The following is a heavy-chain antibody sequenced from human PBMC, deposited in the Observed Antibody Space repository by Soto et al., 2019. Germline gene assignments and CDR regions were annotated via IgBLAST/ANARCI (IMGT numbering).Heavy chain of an antibody. CDR1: GFTFSSYE. CDR3: ARDLRVTSYYYYYGMDV. J-gene: IGHJ6*02. Sequence: GGSLRLSCAASGFTFSSYEMNWVRQAPGKGLEWVSYISSSGSTIYYADSVKGRFTISRDNAKNSLYLQMNSLRAEDTAVYYCARDLRVTSYYYYYGMDVWGQGTTVTVSS. D-gene: IGHD4-4*01. V-gene: IGHV3-48*03. CDR2: ISSSGSTI.